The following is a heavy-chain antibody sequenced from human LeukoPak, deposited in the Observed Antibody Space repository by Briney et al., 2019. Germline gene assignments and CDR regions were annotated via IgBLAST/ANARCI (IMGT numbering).Heavy chain of an antibody. CDR1: GRTFTEYY. D-gene: IGHD2-8*01. CDR2: IGGTAGNT. V-gene: IGHV3-11*04. J-gene: IGHJ3*02. CDR3: AREWSAFDI. Sequence: GGSLRLSCAASGRTFTEYYMHWIRQAPGRGLEWVSFIGGTAGNTYYADSVKGRFTISRDNAKNSLYLQMNSLRAEDTAVYYCAREWSAFDIWGQGTMVTVSS.